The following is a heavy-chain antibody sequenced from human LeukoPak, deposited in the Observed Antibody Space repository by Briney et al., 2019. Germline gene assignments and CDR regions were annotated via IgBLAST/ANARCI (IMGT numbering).Heavy chain of an antibody. V-gene: IGHV3-30-3*01. J-gene: IGHJ4*02. CDR3: ARGRGGSVVGATVY. CDR2: ISSDGNNK. D-gene: IGHD1-26*01. CDR1: GFTFSIYA. Sequence: GGSLRLSCAASGFTFSIYAMHWVRQAAGEGLEWVAVISSDGNNKYYADSVEGRLTIPRDNSKNTVYLQMNSLRAEDTAVYYCARGRGGSVVGATVYWGQGTLVTVSS.